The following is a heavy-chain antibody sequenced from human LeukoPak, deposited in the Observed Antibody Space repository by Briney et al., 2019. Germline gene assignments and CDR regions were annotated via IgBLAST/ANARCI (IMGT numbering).Heavy chain of an antibody. CDR2: INSDGRMT. Sequence: SGGPLRLSCAASGFTFSSYWMDWVRQAPGKGLVWVSGINSDGRMTRYAESVKGRFTISRDNAKNTLYLQMNSLRAEDTSVYYCARVGSTDGPHAFDIWGQGTMVTVSS. J-gene: IGHJ3*02. D-gene: IGHD2-21*02. V-gene: IGHV3-74*01. CDR3: ARVGSTDGPHAFDI. CDR1: GFTFSSYW.